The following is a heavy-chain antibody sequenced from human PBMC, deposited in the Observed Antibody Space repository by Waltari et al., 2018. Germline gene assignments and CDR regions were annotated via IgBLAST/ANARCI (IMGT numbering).Heavy chain of an antibody. CDR2: SYRGGST. J-gene: IGHJ4*02. CDR3: ARDAYTN. D-gene: IGHD3-16*01. Sequence: EVQLVETGGGLIQPGGSLRLSCAASGFTVSNNYMSWVRQAPGKGREWFAVSYRGGSTDYSDSVKGRFTISRDNSKNTLYLQMNSLRAEDTAVYYCARDAYTNWGQGTLVTVSS. CDR1: GFTVSNNY. V-gene: IGHV3-53*02.